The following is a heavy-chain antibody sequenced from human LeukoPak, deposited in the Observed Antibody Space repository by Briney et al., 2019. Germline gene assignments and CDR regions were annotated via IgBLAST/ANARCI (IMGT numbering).Heavy chain of an antibody. V-gene: IGHV4-34*01. Sequence: SETLSLTCAVYGGSFSGYYWSWIRQPPGKGLEWIGEINHSGSTNYNPSLKSRVTISVDTSKNQFSLKLSSVTAADTAVYYCARASGYGFYYYYYMDVWGKGTTVTVFS. CDR2: INHSGST. J-gene: IGHJ6*03. D-gene: IGHD5-12*01. CDR3: ARASGYGFYYYYYMDV. CDR1: GGSFSGYY.